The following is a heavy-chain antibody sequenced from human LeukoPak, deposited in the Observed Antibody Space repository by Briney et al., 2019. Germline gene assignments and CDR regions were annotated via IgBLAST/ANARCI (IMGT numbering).Heavy chain of an antibody. CDR1: GGSISSYY. CDR3: ASGAHMDV. V-gene: IGHV4-59*01. J-gene: IGHJ6*02. D-gene: IGHD3-16*01. Sequence: SETLSLTCTVSGGSISSYYWSWIRQPPGKGLEWIGYMYYSGSTNYNPSLQSRVTISIHTSKTQFSLNLSSVTAADTAVYYCASGAHMDVWGQGTPVTVSS. CDR2: MYYSGST.